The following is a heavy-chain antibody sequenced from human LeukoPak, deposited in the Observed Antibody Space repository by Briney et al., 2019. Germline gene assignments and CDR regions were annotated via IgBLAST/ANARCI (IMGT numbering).Heavy chain of an antibody. CDR3: AKGYDSSGYYFLDY. Sequence: GGSLRLSCVASGFTFSSSAMSWVRQAPGKGLEWVSTISASGASTYYADSVKGRFTISRDNSNNTLYLHMNSLRAEDTAVYFCAKGYDSSGYYFLDYWGQGALVTVSS. CDR2: ISASGAST. D-gene: IGHD3-22*01. CDR1: GFTFSSSA. J-gene: IGHJ4*02. V-gene: IGHV3-23*01.